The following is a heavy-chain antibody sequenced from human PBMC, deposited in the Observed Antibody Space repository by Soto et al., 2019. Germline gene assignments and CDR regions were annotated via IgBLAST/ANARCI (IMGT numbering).Heavy chain of an antibody. CDR3: AKDSAKAAHIFDF. CDR1: GFTFSSYG. V-gene: IGHV3-30*02. J-gene: IGHJ4*02. CDR2: IWYDGSNK. D-gene: IGHD6-13*01. Sequence: GGSLRLSCAASGFTFSSYGMHWVRQAPGKGLEWVAVIWYDGSNKYYADSVKGRFTISRDNSKNTLYLQMNSLRAEDTVVYYFAKDSAKAAHIFDFGGQGTLVTVSS.